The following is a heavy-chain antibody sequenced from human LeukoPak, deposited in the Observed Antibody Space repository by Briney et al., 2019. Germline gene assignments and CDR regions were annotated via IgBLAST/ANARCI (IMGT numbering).Heavy chain of an antibody. D-gene: IGHD4-17*01. CDR2: TNQDGSAT. CDR1: GFTFSNYW. CDR3: ARVPSTVKADY. V-gene: IGHV3-7*04. Sequence: GGSLRLSCAVSGFTFSNYWMSWVRQVPGKGLEWVSNTNQDGSATHYVVSVKGRFTISRDNAKNSLFLHMGSLRAEDTALYYCARVPSTVKADYWGQGTLVTVSS. J-gene: IGHJ4*02.